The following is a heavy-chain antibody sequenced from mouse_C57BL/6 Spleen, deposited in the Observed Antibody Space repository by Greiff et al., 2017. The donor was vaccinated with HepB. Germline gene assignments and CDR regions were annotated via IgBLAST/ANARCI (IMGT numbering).Heavy chain of an antibody. V-gene: IGHV5-17*01. CDR2: ISSGSSTI. Sequence: EVKLVESGGGLVKPGGSLQLSCAASGFPFSDSGMHWVRQAPEKGLEWVAYISSGSSTIYYADTVKGRFTISRDNAKNTLFLQMTSLRSEDTAMYYCARHWDGYAMDYWGQGTSVTVSS. D-gene: IGHD4-1*01. J-gene: IGHJ4*01. CDR3: ARHWDGYAMDY. CDR1: GFPFSDSG.